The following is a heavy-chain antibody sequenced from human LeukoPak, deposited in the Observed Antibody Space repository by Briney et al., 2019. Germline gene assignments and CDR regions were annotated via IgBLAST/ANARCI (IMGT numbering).Heavy chain of an antibody. CDR3: ARGSGGYYYDSSGYETFDI. CDR1: GGSFSGYY. D-gene: IGHD3-22*01. V-gene: IGHV4-34*01. J-gene: IGHJ3*02. CDR2: INHSGST. Sequence: NPSETLSLTCAVYGGSFSGYYWSWIRQPPGKGLEWIGEINHSGSTNYNPSLKSRVIISVDTSKNQFSLKLSSVTAADTAVYYCARGSGGYYYDSSGYETFDIWGQGTMVTVSS.